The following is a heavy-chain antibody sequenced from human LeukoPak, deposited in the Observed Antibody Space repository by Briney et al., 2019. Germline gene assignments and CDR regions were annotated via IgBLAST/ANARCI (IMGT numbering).Heavy chain of an antibody. CDR2: ISAYNGNT. CDR3: ARVRGVMGATTDLDY. CDR1: AYTFTISG. J-gene: IGHJ4*02. Sequence: ASGKVSCTAAAYTFTISGISWVRQAPGQGREWMGWISAYNGNTNYAQKHQGRVTMTTDTSTSTAYLELRSLRSGDTAVYFCARVRGVMGATTDLDYWGQGTLVTVSS. D-gene: IGHD1-26*01. V-gene: IGHV1-18*01.